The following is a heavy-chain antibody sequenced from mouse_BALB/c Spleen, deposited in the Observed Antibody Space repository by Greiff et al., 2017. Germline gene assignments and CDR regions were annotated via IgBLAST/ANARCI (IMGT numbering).Heavy chain of an antibody. CDR2: INSNGGST. CDR1: GFTFSSYG. Sequence: EVKVVESGGGLVQPGGSLKLSCAASGFTFSSYGMSWVRQTPDKRLELVATINSNGGSTYYPDSVKGRFTISRDNAKNTLYLQMSSLKSEDTAMYYCARGGGRGYAMDYWGQGTSVTVSS. V-gene: IGHV5-6-3*01. CDR3: ARGGGRGYAMDY. J-gene: IGHJ4*01.